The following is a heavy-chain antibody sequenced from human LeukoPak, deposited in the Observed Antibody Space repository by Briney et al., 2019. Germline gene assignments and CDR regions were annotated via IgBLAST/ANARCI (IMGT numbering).Heavy chain of an antibody. D-gene: IGHD6-6*01. Sequence: SETLSLTCTVSGGSISSYFWSWIRQPAGEGVVWIGRIYASGSTNYNPSLKSRVTMSVDTSKNQFSLKLTSVTAADTAVYYCAREYSSSSGKNAFDIWGQGTMVTVSS. CDR3: AREYSSSSGKNAFDI. CDR1: GGSISSYF. CDR2: IYASGST. V-gene: IGHV4-4*07. J-gene: IGHJ3*02.